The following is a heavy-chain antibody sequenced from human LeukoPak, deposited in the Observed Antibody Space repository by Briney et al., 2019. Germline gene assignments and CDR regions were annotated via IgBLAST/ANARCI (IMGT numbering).Heavy chain of an antibody. CDR1: GYTFTGYY. Sequence: ASVKVSCKASGYTFTGYYMHWVRQAPGQGPEWMGWINPNSGGTNYTQKFQGRVTMTRDTSISTAYMELSRLRSDDTAVYYCARGLKGNNWFDPWGQGTLVTVSS. CDR3: ARGLKGNNWFDP. V-gene: IGHV1-2*02. CDR2: INPNSGGT. J-gene: IGHJ5*02.